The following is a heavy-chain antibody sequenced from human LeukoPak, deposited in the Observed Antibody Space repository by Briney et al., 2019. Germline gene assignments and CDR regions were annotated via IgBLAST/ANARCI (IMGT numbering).Heavy chain of an antibody. V-gene: IGHV4-39*07. CDR1: GGSISSSSYY. D-gene: IGHD2-15*01. CDR3: AKRRGDCSGGQGCGDY. Sequence: SETLSLTCTVSGGSISSSSYYWGWIRQPPGKVLEWIGSIYYSGSTYYNPSLKSRVTISVDTSKNQFSLKLGSVTAADTAVYYCAKRRGDCSGGQGCGDYWGQGTLVTVSS. CDR2: IYYSGST. J-gene: IGHJ4*02.